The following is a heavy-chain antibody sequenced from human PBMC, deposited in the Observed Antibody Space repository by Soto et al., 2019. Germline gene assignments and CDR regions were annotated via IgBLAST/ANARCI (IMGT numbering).Heavy chain of an antibody. D-gene: IGHD3-22*01. CDR1: GYTFTSYG. Sequence: QVQLVQSGAEVKKPGASVKVSCKASGYTFTSYGISWVRQAPGQGLEWMGWISAYNGNTNYAQKLQGRVTMTTDTSTSTAYMELRSVRSDDTAVYYCARDLGPIYYYDSSGYPYFDYWGQGTLVTVSS. CDR3: ARDLGPIYYYDSSGYPYFDY. V-gene: IGHV1-18*01. CDR2: ISAYNGNT. J-gene: IGHJ4*02.